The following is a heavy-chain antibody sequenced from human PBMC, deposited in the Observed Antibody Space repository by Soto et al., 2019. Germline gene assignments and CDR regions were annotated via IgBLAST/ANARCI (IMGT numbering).Heavy chain of an antibody. Sequence: QVQLVQSGAEVKKPGASVKVSCKASGYTFTSYDINWVRQATGQGLEWMGWMNPNSGNTGYARKFQGRVTMTRNTSLSTAYMELSSLRSEDTAVYYCARGLYCTNGVCYLGYYYYYMDVWGKGTTVTVSS. D-gene: IGHD2-8*01. CDR1: GYTFTSYD. J-gene: IGHJ6*03. CDR3: ARGLYCTNGVCYLGYYYYYMDV. V-gene: IGHV1-8*01. CDR2: MNPNSGNT.